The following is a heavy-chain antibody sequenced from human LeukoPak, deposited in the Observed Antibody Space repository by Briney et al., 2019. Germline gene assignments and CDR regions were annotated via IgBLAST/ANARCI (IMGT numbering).Heavy chain of an antibody. Sequence: AGGSLRLSCAASAFTFSSYAMSWVRQPPGKGLEWVSTISRSGGTLDYADSATGRFTISRDNSKNTLYLQLNSLRAEDTAVYYCARQQLLAIDSWGQGTLVTVSS. D-gene: IGHD6-19*01. CDR1: AFTFSSYA. V-gene: IGHV3-23*01. J-gene: IGHJ4*02. CDR2: ISRSGGTL. CDR3: ARQQLLAIDS.